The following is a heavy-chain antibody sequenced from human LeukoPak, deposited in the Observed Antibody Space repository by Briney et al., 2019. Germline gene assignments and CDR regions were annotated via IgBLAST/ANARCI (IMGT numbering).Heavy chain of an antibody. Sequence: SVKVSCKASGGTFSSYAINWVRQAPGQGLEWLGGIIPKYSASNYAQAFQGRVTITADESTNTVYMEMSGLRPDDTAVYYCVRPDRIFGVPAAFDAWGQGTLVAVSS. CDR3: VRPDRIFGVPAAFDA. V-gene: IGHV1-69*13. D-gene: IGHD3-3*02. CDR1: GGTFSSYA. J-gene: IGHJ3*01. CDR2: IIPKYSAS.